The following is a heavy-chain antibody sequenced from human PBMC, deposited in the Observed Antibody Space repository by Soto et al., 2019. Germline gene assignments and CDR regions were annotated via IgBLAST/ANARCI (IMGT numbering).Heavy chain of an antibody. J-gene: IGHJ6*02. D-gene: IGHD6-13*01. CDR3: ASAAAGTRGGYYGMDV. CDR2: IIPIFGTA. Sequence: SVKVSCKASGGTFSSYAISWVRQAPGQGLEWMGGIIPIFGTANYAQKFQGRVTITADKSTSTAYMELSSLRSEDTAVYYCASAAAGTRGGYYGMDVWGQGTTVTVSS. V-gene: IGHV1-69*06. CDR1: GGTFSSYA.